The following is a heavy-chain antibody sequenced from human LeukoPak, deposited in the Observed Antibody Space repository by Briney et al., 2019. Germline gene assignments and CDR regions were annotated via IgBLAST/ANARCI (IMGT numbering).Heavy chain of an antibody. CDR3: ATTSKDSSVGGDAFDI. J-gene: IGHJ3*02. D-gene: IGHD3-22*01. V-gene: IGHV1-24*01. CDR1: GYTLTQLS. CDR2: FDPEDGET. Sequence: APVKVSFKVSGYTLTQLSMHWVRQAPGKGLEWMGGFDPEDGETIYAQKFQGRVTMTEDTSTDTAYMELSSLRSEDTAVYYCATTSKDSSVGGDAFDIWGQGTMVTVSS.